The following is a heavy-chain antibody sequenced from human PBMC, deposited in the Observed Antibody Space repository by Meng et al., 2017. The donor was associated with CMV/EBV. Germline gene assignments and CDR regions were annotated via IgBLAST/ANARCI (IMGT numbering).Heavy chain of an antibody. CDR2: INPSGGRT. Sequence: QVWLVQAGAELHEPEAYIKGYCKASGYTITSYYMHWMRQAPGQGREWMGIINPSGGRTSYAQKFQGRVTMTRDTSTSTVYMELSSLRSEDKAVYYCAEGDYGDAQVWGQGTLVTVSS. CDR1: GYTITSYY. V-gene: IGHV1-46*01. J-gene: IGHJ4*02. CDR3: AEGDYGDAQV. D-gene: IGHD4-17*01.